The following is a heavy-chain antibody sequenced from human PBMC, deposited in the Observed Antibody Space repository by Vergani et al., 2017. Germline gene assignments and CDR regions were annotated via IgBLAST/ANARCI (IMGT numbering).Heavy chain of an antibody. V-gene: IGHV3-7*01. CDR1: GFTFGDYY. CDR3: ARISGGSAPYLHY. Sequence: EVQLLESGGDLVQPGGSLRLSCTASGFTFGDYYMAWIRLAPGKGLDWVASIKRDGTETFYVESVKGRFTISRDNAKTTLYLQMNSLRDEDRGVYYCARISGGSAPYLHYWGQGTLVTVAS. D-gene: IGHD2-15*01. J-gene: IGHJ1*01. CDR2: IKRDGTET.